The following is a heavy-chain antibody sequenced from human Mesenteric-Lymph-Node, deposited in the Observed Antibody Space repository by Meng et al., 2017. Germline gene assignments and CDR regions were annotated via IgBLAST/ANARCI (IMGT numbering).Heavy chain of an antibody. CDR1: GFTFSSYA. J-gene: IGHJ5*02. V-gene: IGHV3-23*01. Sequence: GESLKISCAASGFTFSSYAMHWVRQAPGRGLEWVSTITGSGDTTYYADSVKGRFTISRDRSMNTVDVQMNSLRVEDTAIYYCAKGGGYSYGYLPSWGQGMLVTVSS. CDR2: ITGSGDTT. CDR3: AKGGGYSYGYLPS. D-gene: IGHD5-18*01.